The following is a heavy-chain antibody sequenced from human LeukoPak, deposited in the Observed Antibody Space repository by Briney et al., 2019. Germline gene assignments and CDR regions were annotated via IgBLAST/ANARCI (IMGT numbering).Heavy chain of an antibody. V-gene: IGHV3-11*04. CDR2: ISSSGSTI. Sequence: GGSLRLSCAASGFSFSDYYMSWIRQAPGKGLEWVSYISSSGSTIYYADSVKGRFTISRDNAKNTLYLQMNSLRAEDTAVYYCARDWRGGSRNYYYYYMDVWGKGTTVTVSS. J-gene: IGHJ6*03. CDR3: ARDWRGGSRNYYYYYMDV. CDR1: GFSFSDYY. D-gene: IGHD1-14*01.